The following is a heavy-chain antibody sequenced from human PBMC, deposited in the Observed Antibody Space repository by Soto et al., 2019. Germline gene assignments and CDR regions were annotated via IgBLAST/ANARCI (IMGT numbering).Heavy chain of an antibody. D-gene: IGHD3-16*02. CDR2: ISSSSSTI. CDR1: GFTFSSYS. Sequence: GGSLRLSCAASGFTFSSYSMNWVRQAPGKGLEWVSYISSSSSTIYYADSVKGRFTISRDNAKNSLYLQMNSLRAEDTAVYYCARDQGYDYIWGSYRWGIDAFDIWGQGTMVPVSS. CDR3: ARDQGYDYIWGSYRWGIDAFDI. V-gene: IGHV3-48*01. J-gene: IGHJ3*02.